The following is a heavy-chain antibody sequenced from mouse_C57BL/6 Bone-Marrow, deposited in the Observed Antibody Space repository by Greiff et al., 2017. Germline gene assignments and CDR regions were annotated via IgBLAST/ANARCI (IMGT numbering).Heavy chain of an antibody. Sequence: VQLQQSGTVLARPGASVKMSCKTSGYTFTSYWMHWVKQRPGQGLEWIGAIYPGNSDTSYNQKFKGKAKLTAVTSASTAYMELSSLTNEDSAVDYCTRSGYRLRGAFAYWGQGTLVTVSA. D-gene: IGHD3-1*01. CDR3: TRSGYRLRGAFAY. J-gene: IGHJ3*01. CDR2: IYPGNSDT. V-gene: IGHV1-5*01. CDR1: GYTFTSYW.